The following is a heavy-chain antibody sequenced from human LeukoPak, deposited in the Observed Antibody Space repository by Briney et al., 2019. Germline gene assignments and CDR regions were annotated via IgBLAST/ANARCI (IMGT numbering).Heavy chain of an antibody. V-gene: IGHV4-59*08. D-gene: IGHD3-22*01. CDR3: ARHAYYYDRSGSYEAFDI. Sequence: SETLSLTCTVAGGSISTYYWSWIRQPPGKGLEWIGSMYYSGSTNYKPSLKSRVTISVDTSKNQFSLKLSSVTAADTAVYYCARHAYYYDRSGSYEAFDIWGQGTMVTVSS. CDR2: MYYSGST. J-gene: IGHJ3*02. CDR1: GGSISTYY.